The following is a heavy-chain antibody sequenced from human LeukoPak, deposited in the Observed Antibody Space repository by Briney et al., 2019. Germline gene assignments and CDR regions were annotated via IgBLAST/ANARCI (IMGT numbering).Heavy chain of an antibody. CDR1: GDSVSSDSYY. J-gene: IGHJ3*02. CDR2: AYNSGST. V-gene: IGHV4-61*01. D-gene: IGHD6-6*01. Sequence: SETLSLTCSVSGDSVSSDSYYWSWIRQPPGKGLEWIGYAYNSGSTNYNTSLKSRITISVETSKNQFSLKLNSVTAADTAVYYCARGKYSSSDAFDIWGQGTMVTVSS. CDR3: ARGKYSSSDAFDI.